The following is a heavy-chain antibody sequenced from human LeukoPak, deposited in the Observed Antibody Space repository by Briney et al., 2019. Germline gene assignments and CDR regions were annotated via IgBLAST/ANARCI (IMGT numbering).Heavy chain of an antibody. V-gene: IGHV4-30-4*08. D-gene: IGHD3-16*01. CDR3: ARGWAESFDI. CDR1: GGSITSAVYY. Sequence: SETLSLTCTVSGGSITSAVYYWTWIRQHPGKGLEWIGYIYYSGSTYSGSTYYNPSLKSRVTISVDRSKNQFSLKLSSVTAADTAVYYCARGWAESFDIWGQGTMVTVSS. CDR2: IYYSGSTYSGST. J-gene: IGHJ3*02.